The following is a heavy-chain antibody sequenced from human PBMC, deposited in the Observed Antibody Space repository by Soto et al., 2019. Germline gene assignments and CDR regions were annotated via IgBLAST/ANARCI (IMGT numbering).Heavy chain of an antibody. J-gene: IGHJ6*02. CDR3: ATVDTAILYYYYGMDV. D-gene: IGHD5-18*01. CDR1: GFTFSSYA. Sequence: QVQLVESGGGVVQPGRSLRLSCAASGFTFSSYAMHWVRQAPGKGLEWGAVISYDGSNKYYADSVKGRFTISRDNSKNTLYLQMNSLRAEDTAVYYCATVDTAILYYYYGMDVWGQGTTVTVSS. CDR2: ISYDGSNK. V-gene: IGHV3-30-3*01.